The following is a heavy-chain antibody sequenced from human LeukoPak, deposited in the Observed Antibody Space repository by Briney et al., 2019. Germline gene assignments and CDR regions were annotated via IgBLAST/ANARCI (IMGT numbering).Heavy chain of an antibody. D-gene: IGHD6-13*01. V-gene: IGHV3-7*01. CDR2: IKQDGSEK. CDR1: GFTFSSYW. Sequence: SGGSLRLSCAASGFTFSSYWMSWVRQAPGKGLEWVANIKQDGSEKYYVDSVKGRFTISRDNAKNSLYLQMNSLRAEDTAVYYCARESNRWAAAFDYWGQGTLVTVSS. CDR3: ARESNRWAAAFDY. J-gene: IGHJ4*02.